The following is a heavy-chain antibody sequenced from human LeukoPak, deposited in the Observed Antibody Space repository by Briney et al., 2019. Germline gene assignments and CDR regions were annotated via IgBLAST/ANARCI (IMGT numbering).Heavy chain of an antibody. CDR2: ISASGNDI. V-gene: IGHV3-23*01. CDR1: GFTFSNFA. J-gene: IGHJ4*02. Sequence: GGSLRLSCAASGFTFSNFAMSWVRQAPGKGLEWVSVISASGNDIYYADSVKGRFTISRDNSKNTLYLQMNSLRADDTAVYYCAKGGYSSSSPFDYWGQGTLVTVSS. D-gene: IGHD6-13*01. CDR3: AKGGYSSSSPFDY.